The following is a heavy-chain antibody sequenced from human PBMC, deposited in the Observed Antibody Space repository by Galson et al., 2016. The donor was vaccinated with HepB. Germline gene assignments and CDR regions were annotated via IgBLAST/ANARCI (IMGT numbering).Heavy chain of an antibody. Sequence: SMRLSCAASGSTFNMYTMTWVRQAPGKGPEWVSSISPGSTYTHLADSVKGRFIISRDDVENSLYLQMNSLRAEDTALYYCARVVTPMAAANRGFGSWGQGTQVVVSS. CDR2: ISPGSTYT. D-gene: IGHD6-13*01. J-gene: IGHJ5*02. CDR1: GSTFNMYT. V-gene: IGHV3-21*01. CDR3: ARVVTPMAAANRGFGS.